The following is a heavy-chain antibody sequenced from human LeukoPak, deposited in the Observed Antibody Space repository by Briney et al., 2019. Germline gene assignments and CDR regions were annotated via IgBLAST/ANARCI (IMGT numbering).Heavy chain of an antibody. D-gene: IGHD3-16*01. V-gene: IGHV3-30-3*01. CDR3: ARDVGGAADY. J-gene: IGHJ4*02. CDR2: ISYDGSNK. CDR1: GFTFSDYY. Sequence: SGGSLRLSCAASGFTFSDYYMTWIRQAPGKGLEWVAVISYDGSNKYYADSVKGRFTISRDNSKNTLYLQMNSLRAEDTAVYYCARDVGGAADYWGQGTLVTVSS.